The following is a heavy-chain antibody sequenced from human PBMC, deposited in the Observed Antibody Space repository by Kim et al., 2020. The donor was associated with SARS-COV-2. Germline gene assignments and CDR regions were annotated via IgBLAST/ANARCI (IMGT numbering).Heavy chain of an antibody. Sequence: AHPVKGRFTTSTDKSKNTLYLQMNNLRGEDTAVYYCAKGSGFDYYSGMDVWGQGTTVTVSS. J-gene: IGHJ6*02. D-gene: IGHD3-10*01. CDR3: AKGSGFDYYSGMDV. V-gene: IGHV3-23*01.